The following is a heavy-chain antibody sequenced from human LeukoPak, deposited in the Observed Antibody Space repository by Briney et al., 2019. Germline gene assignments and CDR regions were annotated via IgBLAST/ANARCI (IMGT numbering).Heavy chain of an antibody. J-gene: IGHJ4*02. V-gene: IGHV4-59*08. CDR3: ARGVPFSGSYYFDY. Sequence: SETLSLTCTVSGGSISSYYWSWIRQPPGKGLEWIGYIYYSGSTNYNPSLKSRVTISVDTSKNQFSLKLSSVTAADTAVYYCARGVPFSGSYYFDYWGQGSLVTVSS. D-gene: IGHD1-26*01. CDR1: GGSISSYY. CDR2: IYYSGST.